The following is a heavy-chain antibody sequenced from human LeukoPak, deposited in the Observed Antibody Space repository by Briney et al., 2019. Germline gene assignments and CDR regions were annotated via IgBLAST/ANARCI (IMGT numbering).Heavy chain of an antibody. J-gene: IGHJ5*02. Sequence: ASVKVSCKASGYTFTSYAMHWVRQAPGQRLEWMGWINAGNGNTKYSQKFQGRVTITRDTSASTAYMELSSLRSEDTAVYYCARDVLPVITMVRGVIMNWFDPWGQGTLVTVFS. CDR3: ARDVLPVITMVRGVIMNWFDP. D-gene: IGHD3-10*01. V-gene: IGHV1-3*01. CDR2: INAGNGNT. CDR1: GYTFTSYA.